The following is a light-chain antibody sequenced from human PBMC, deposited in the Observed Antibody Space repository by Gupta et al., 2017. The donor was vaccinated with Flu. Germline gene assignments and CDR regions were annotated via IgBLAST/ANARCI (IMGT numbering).Light chain of an antibody. CDR2: EAS. CDR3: QQRTKWPALT. CDR1: PSIGNC. J-gene: IGKJ4*01. Sequence: ATLSLSPGEEATLSVRASPSIGNCLAWFQQKSGQPPRILISEASKRDVGVPARFSGSGSGTDFTLTISSLEPEDFAVYYCQQRTKWPALTFGGGTKVEIK. V-gene: IGKV3-11*01.